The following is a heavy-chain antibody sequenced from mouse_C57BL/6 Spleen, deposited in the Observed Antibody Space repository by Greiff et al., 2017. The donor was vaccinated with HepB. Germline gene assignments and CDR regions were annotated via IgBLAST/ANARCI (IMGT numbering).Heavy chain of an antibody. V-gene: IGHV1-64*01. D-gene: IGHD1-1*01. CDR3: ARLGTTVVATRDYYAMDY. Sequence: VQLQQPGAELVKPGASVKLSCKASGYTFTSYWMHWVKQRPGQGLEWIGMIHPNSGSTNYNEKFKSKATLTVDKSSSTAYMQLSSLTSEDSAVYYCARLGTTVVATRDYYAMDYWGQGTSVTVSS. CDR2: IHPNSGST. CDR1: GYTFTSYW. J-gene: IGHJ4*01.